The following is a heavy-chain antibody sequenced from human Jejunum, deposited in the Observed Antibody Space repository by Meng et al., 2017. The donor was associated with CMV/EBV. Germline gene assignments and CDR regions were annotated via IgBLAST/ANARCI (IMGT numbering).Heavy chain of an antibody. CDR3: VKDINSGFYFTY. V-gene: IGHV3-7*01. J-gene: IGHJ4*02. Sequence: SGFTFSNYGMFWVRQAPGKGLEWVANIKPDGTEQHYVGSVRGRFTISRDNAKNSLYLQMNSLRVEDTAVYYCVKDINSGFYFTYWGQGTLVTVSS. CDR1: GFTFSNYG. D-gene: IGHD1-26*01. CDR2: IKPDGTEQ.